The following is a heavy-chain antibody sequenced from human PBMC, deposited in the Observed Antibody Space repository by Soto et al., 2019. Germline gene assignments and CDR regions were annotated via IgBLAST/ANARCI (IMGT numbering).Heavy chain of an antibody. CDR3: ARDSDSSSLLYAFYI. D-gene: IGHD6-6*01. CDR1: GYTFTGYY. J-gene: IGHJ3*02. CDR2: INPNSGGT. V-gene: IGHV1-2*04. Sequence: ASVKVSCKASGYTFTGYYMHWVRQAPGQGLEWMGWINPNSGGTNYAQKFQGWVTMTRDTSISTAYMELSRLRSDDTAVYYFARDSDSSSLLYAFYICGQGTMVTVS.